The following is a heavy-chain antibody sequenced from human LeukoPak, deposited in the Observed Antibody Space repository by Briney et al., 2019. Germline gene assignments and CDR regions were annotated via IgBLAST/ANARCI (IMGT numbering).Heavy chain of an antibody. V-gene: IGHV3-23*01. CDR3: AKMKGHPLPKYYMDV. CDR2: ISGSGDNT. D-gene: IGHD1-26*01. Sequence: GGSLRLSCAASGFTFSAYDMNWVRQAPGKGLEWVSGISGSGDNTLYADSVKGRFAISRDNSKNTLYLEMNSLRAEDTAIYYCAKMKGHPLPKYYMDVWGQGTTVTVSS. CDR1: GFTFSAYD. J-gene: IGHJ6*01.